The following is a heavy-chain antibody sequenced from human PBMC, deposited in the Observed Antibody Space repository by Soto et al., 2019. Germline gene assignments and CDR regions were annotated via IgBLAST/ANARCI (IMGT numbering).Heavy chain of an antibody. D-gene: IGHD4-17*01. V-gene: IGHV4-34*01. CDR2: INRSGST. Sequence: QVQLQQWGAGLLRPSETLSLTCAVYGGSFSGYYWSWIRQPPGQGLEWIGEINRSGSTNYNPSLKSRVTISVVTSKNQFSLKLSSVTAADTAAYYCARGLTAVTTVRYFDYWGQGTLVTVSS. CDR3: ARGLTAVTTVRYFDY. J-gene: IGHJ4*02. CDR1: GGSFSGYY.